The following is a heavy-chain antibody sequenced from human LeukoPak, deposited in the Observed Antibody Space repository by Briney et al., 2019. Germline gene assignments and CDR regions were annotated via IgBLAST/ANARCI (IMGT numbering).Heavy chain of an antibody. CDR1: GYTFTNYD. J-gene: IGHJ1*01. D-gene: IGHD2-15*01. V-gene: IGHV1-8*01. CDR2: MNPISGNT. Sequence: ASVKVSCKTSGYTFTNYDINWVRQATGQGLEWMGWMNPISGNTGCAQKFQGRVTMTRNTSISTAYMELSSLRSEDTAVYYCARGSSASRSWGQGTLVVVSS. CDR3: ARGSSASRS.